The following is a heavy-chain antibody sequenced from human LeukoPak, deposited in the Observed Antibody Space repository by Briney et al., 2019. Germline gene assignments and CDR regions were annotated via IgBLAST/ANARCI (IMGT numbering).Heavy chain of an antibody. CDR2: FSTDGGGT. V-gene: IGHV3-64*01. Sequence: GGSLRLSCAASGFTFTTYAMHWVRQAPGRGLEYVSAFSTDGGGTYYANSVKGRFTISRDNSKNTLYLQMDSLRVEDMAVYYCARYSSGSCYDYWGQGTLVTVSS. J-gene: IGHJ4*02. CDR1: GFTFTTYA. D-gene: IGHD6-13*01. CDR3: ARYSSGSCYDY.